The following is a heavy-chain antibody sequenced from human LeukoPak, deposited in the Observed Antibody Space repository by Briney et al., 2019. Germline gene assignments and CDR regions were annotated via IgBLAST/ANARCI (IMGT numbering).Heavy chain of an antibody. CDR2: VYSSGST. CDR1: GGSISSGSYY. D-gene: IGHD3-10*01. V-gene: IGHV4-61*02. CDR3: ARNSDRFDP. J-gene: IGHJ5*02. Sequence: SETLSLTCTVSGGSISSGSYYWSWIRQPAGKGLEWIGRVYSSGSTNYNLSLKSRVTISADMSKNQFSLKLSSVTAADTAVYYCARNSDRFDPWGQGTLVTVSS.